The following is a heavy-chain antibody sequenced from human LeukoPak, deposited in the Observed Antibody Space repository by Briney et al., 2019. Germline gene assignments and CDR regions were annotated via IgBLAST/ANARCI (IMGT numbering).Heavy chain of an antibody. Sequence: ASVKASCKASGYTFTSYDINWVRQATGQGLEWMGWMNPNSGNTGYAQKFQGRVTMTRNTSISTAYMELSSLRSEDTAVYHCARVGDWGGVDAFDIWGQGTMVTVSS. CDR3: ARVGDWGGVDAFDI. V-gene: IGHV1-8*01. CDR2: MNPNSGNT. D-gene: IGHD7-27*01. CDR1: GYTFTSYD. J-gene: IGHJ3*02.